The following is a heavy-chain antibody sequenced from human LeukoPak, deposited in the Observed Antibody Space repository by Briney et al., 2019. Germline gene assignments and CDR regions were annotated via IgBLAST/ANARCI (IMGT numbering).Heavy chain of an antibody. J-gene: IGHJ5*02. CDR3: ARGSIVVVPAAMEFPNWFDP. CDR1: GFTFSSYE. V-gene: IGHV3-48*03. CDR2: ISSSGSTI. D-gene: IGHD2-2*01. Sequence: GGSLRLSCAASGFTFSSYEMNWVRQAPGKGLEWVSYISSSGSTIYYADSVKGQFTISRDNAKNSLYLQMNSLRAEDTAVYYCARGSIVVVPAAMEFPNWFDPWGQGTLVTVSS.